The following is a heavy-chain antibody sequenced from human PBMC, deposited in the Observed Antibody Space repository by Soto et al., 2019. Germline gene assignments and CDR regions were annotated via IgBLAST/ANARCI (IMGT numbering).Heavy chain of an antibody. CDR2: ISSSGNTI. CDR3: AKDSVACLSDYYYYGMDV. Sequence: GGSLRLSCAAPGFTFSNHNINWVRQAPGKGLEWVSYISSSGNTIYYADSVKGRFTISRDNSKNTLYLQINSLRAEDTAVYYCAKDSVACLSDYYYYGMDVWGQGTTVTVSS. D-gene: IGHD6-19*01. J-gene: IGHJ6*02. CDR1: GFTFSNHN. V-gene: IGHV3-48*01.